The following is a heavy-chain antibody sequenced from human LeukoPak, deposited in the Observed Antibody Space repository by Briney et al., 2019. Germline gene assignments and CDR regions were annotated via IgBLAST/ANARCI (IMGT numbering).Heavy chain of an antibody. D-gene: IGHD3-9*01. CDR3: ARARSDILTGHPFDY. CDR1: GYTFTGYY. Sequence: ASVKVSCKASGYTFTGYYMHWVRQAPGQGLEWMGWINPNSGGTNYAQKSQGRVTMTRDTSISTACMELSRPRSDDTAVYYCARARSDILTGHPFDYWGQGTLVTVSS. CDR2: INPNSGGT. J-gene: IGHJ4*02. V-gene: IGHV1-2*02.